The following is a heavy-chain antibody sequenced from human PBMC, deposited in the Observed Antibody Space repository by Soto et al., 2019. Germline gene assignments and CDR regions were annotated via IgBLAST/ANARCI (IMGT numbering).Heavy chain of an antibody. CDR3: ARAPSSAWHTFDF. Sequence: PGGSLRLSCAASGFTFSSYAMSWVRQAPGMGLEWVAVISGDGRKKYCGVSVQGRFTISRDNSKNTMFLQMNSLRPADTAVYYCARAPSSAWHTFDFWGQGALVTVSS. V-gene: IGHV3-23*01. CDR2: ISGDGRKK. D-gene: IGHD3-22*01. CDR1: GFTFSSYA. J-gene: IGHJ4*02.